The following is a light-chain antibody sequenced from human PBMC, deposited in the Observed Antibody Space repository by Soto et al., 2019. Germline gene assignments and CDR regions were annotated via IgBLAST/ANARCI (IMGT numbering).Light chain of an antibody. CDR1: RSVSSY. Sequence: EIVLTQSPAILSLSPGERATLTCRASRSVSSYLAWYQQKPGQAPRLLIYDASSRATGIPARFSGSGSGTDFTLTISSLEPEDFAVYYCLQRINWPLTFGQGTKVEIK. CDR3: LQRINWPLT. J-gene: IGKJ1*01. CDR2: DAS. V-gene: IGKV3-11*01.